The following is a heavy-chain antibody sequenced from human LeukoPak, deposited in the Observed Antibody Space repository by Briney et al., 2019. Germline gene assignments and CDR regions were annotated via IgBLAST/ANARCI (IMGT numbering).Heavy chain of an antibody. CDR1: GFSFSSYW. V-gene: IGHV3-48*01. J-gene: IGHJ4*02. Sequence: PGGSLRLSCAASGFSFSSYWMSWVRQAPGKGLEWLSYISTSSSTINYADSVKGRFTISRDNAENSLYLQMNSLRAEDTAVYYCARDLTSGWYGFDYWGQGTLVTVSS. CDR3: ARDLTSGWYGFDY. D-gene: IGHD6-19*01. CDR2: ISTSSSTI.